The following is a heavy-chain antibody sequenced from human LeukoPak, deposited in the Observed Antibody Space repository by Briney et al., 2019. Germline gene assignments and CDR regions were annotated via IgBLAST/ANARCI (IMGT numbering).Heavy chain of an antibody. J-gene: IGHJ3*02. CDR1: GFTFSSYE. CDR2: ISSSGSTI. Sequence: PGGSLRLSCAASGFTFSSYEMNWVRQAPGKGLEWVSYISSSGSTIYYADSVKGQFTISRDNAKNSLYLQMNSLRAEDTAVYYCARLRGGGSGYYYDAFDIWGQGTMVTVSS. CDR3: ARLRGGGSGYYYDAFDI. V-gene: IGHV3-48*03. D-gene: IGHD3-22*01.